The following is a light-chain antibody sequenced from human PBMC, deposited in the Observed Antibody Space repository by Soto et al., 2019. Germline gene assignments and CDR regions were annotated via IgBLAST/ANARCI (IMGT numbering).Light chain of an antibody. CDR3: SSYAGSSTYV. CDR2: DVS. Sequence: QSALTQPASVSGSPGQSITISCTGTSSDIGGYNYVSWYQQHPGKAPKLMVYDVSNRPSGVSNRFSGSKSGNTASLTISGLQAEDEADYYCSSYAGSSTYVFGTWTKLTVL. V-gene: IGLV2-14*01. CDR1: SSDIGGYNY. J-gene: IGLJ1*01.